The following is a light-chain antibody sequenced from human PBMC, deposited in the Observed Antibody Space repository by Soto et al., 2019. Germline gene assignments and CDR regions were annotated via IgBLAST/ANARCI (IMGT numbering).Light chain of an antibody. CDR2: DAS. V-gene: IGKV1-5*01. CDR1: QSISSW. Sequence: DIQMTQSPSTLSASVGDRVTITCRASQSISSWLAWYQQKPGKAPKLLIYDASSLESGVPSRFSGSGSGTAFTLTISSLQPDDFATYYCQQYNSYPWTFGQGTKLEIK. J-gene: IGKJ2*02. CDR3: QQYNSYPWT.